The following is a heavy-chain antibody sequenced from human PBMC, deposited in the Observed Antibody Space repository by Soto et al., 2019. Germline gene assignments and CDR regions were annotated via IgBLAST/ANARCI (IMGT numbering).Heavy chain of an antibody. CDR3: ARGRQVVVITDYYYYGMDV. D-gene: IGHD3-22*01. J-gene: IGHJ6*02. V-gene: IGHV4-34*01. CDR2: INHSGST. CDR1: GGSFTGYY. Sequence: KPSETLSLTGAVYGGSFTGYYWRWIRQPPGKGLEWIGEINHSGSTNYNPSLKSRVTISVDTSKNQFSLKLSSVTAADTAVYYCARGRQVVVITDYYYYGMDVWGQGTTVT.